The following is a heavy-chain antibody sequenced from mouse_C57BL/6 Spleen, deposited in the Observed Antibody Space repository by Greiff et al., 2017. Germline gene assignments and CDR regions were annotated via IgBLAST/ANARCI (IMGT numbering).Heavy chain of an antibody. Sequence: EVKLMESGGGLVQPGGSLKLSCAASGFTFSDYYMYWVRQTPEKRLEWVAYISNGGGSTYYPDTVKGRFTISRDNAKNTLYLQMSRLKSEYTAMYYCARGAGTSYFGVWGTGTTVTDSA. D-gene: IGHD4-1*01. J-gene: IGHJ1*03. CDR2: ISNGGGST. V-gene: IGHV5-12*01. CDR1: GFTFSDYY. CDR3: ARGAGTSYFGV.